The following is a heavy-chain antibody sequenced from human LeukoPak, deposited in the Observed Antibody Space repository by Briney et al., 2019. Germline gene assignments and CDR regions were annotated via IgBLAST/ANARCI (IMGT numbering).Heavy chain of an antibody. CDR2: INHSGST. CDR1: GGSFSGYC. D-gene: IGHD3-10*01. J-gene: IGHJ4*02. CDR3: ARGPTVGLLWFGGYVDY. Sequence: SETLSLTCAVYGGSFSGYCWSWIRQPPGKGLEWIGEINHSGSTNYNPSLKSRVTISVDTSKNQFSLKLSSVTAADTAVYYCARGPTVGLLWFGGYVDYWGQGTLVTVSS. V-gene: IGHV4-34*01.